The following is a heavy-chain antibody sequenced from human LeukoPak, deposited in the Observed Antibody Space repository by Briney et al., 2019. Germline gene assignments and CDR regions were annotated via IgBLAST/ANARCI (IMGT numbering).Heavy chain of an antibody. D-gene: IGHD6-19*01. CDR2: ITGSGGYI. CDR3: ARGLAGGDY. Sequence: SGGSLRLSCAVSGFSLSIYSMNWVRQAPGKGLEWVSTITGSGGYIYYEGSVKGRLTISRDNAKNSLYLQMNSLRVEDTAVYYCARGLAGGDYWGQGTRVTVSS. J-gene: IGHJ4*02. CDR1: GFSLSIYS. V-gene: IGHV3-21*01.